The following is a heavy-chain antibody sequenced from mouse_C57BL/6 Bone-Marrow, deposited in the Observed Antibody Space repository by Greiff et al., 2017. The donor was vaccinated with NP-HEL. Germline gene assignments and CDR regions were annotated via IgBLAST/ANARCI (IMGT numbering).Heavy chain of an antibody. CDR3: AGSSYGNY. CDR2: INPYNGGT. J-gene: IGHJ2*01. V-gene: IGHV1-19*01. CDR1: GYTFTDYY. D-gene: IGHD1-1*01. Sequence: EVKLMESGPVLVKPGASVKMSCKASGYTFTDYYMNWVKQSHGKSLEWIGVINPYNGGTSYNQKFKGKATLTVDKSSSTAYMELNSLTSEDSAVYYCAGSSYGNYWGQGTTLTVSS.